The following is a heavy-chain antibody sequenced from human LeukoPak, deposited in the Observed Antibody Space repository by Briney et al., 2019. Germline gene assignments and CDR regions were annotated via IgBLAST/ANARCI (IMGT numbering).Heavy chain of an antibody. CDR1: GFTFSNHW. CDR2: IYSGGNT. Sequence: GGSLRLSCAASGFTFSNHWMHWVRQAPGKGLVWVSFIYSGGNTHYSDSVRGRFTISRDNSKNTLYLQMNSLRPEDTAVYYCAKEGYYYLDVWGKGTTVTISS. J-gene: IGHJ6*03. CDR3: AKEGYYYLDV. V-gene: IGHV3-66*02.